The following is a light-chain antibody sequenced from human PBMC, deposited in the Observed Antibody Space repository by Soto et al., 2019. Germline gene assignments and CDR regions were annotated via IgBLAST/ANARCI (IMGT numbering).Light chain of an antibody. CDR1: SSNIGSNT. J-gene: IGLJ2*01. CDR2: SNN. Sequence: QAVVTQPPSASGTPGQRVTISCSGSSSNIGSNTVNWYQQLPGTAPKLLIYSNNQRPSGVPDRFSGSKSGTSASLAISGLQSEDEAYYYCATWDDSLNVLFGGGTKVTVL. V-gene: IGLV1-44*01. CDR3: ATWDDSLNVL.